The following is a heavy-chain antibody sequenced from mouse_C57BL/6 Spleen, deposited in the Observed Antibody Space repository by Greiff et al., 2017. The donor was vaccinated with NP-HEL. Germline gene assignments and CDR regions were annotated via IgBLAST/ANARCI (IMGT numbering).Heavy chain of an antibody. J-gene: IGHJ2*01. CDR1: GYTFTDYE. V-gene: IGHV1-15*01. CDR2: IDPETGGT. Sequence: VQLQQSGAELVRPGASVTLSCKASGYTFTDYEMHWVKQTPVHGLEWIGAIDPETGGTAYNQKFKGKAILTADKSSSTAYMELRSLTSEDSAVYYCSYGNYEVFDYWGQGTTLTVSS. CDR3: SYGNYEVFDY. D-gene: IGHD2-1*01.